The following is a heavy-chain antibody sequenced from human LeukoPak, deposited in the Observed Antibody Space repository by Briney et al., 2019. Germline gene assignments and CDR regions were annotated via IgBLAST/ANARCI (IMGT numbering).Heavy chain of an antibody. CDR1: GGPFSGYY. CDR2: INHSGST. J-gene: IGHJ4*02. CDR3: ARGRMHSSSSH. D-gene: IGHD6-6*01. Sequence: SETLSLTCAVYGGPFSGYYWSWIRQPPGKGLEWIGEINHSGSTNYNPSLKSRVTISVDTSKNQFSLKLSSVTAADTAVYYCARGRMHSSSSHWGQGTLVTVSS. V-gene: IGHV4-34*01.